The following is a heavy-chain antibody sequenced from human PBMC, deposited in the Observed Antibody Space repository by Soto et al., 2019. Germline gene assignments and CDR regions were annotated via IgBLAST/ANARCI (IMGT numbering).Heavy chain of an antibody. CDR3: ARVGTLVYGDYLID. D-gene: IGHD4-17*01. CDR1: GYTFTSYA. CDR2: INAGNGNT. V-gene: IGHV1-3*01. Sequence: QVQLVQSGAEVKKPGASVKVSCKASGYTFTSYAMHWVRQAPGQRLEWMGWINAGNGNTKYSQKFQGRVTITRDTSASTAYMELSSLRSEDTAVYYCARVGTLVYGDYLIDWGQGTLVTVSS. J-gene: IGHJ4*02.